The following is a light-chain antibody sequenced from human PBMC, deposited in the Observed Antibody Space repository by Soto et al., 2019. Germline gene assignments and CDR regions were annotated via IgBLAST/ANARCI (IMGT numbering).Light chain of an antibody. CDR1: SSDVGGHNY. V-gene: IGLV2-14*03. J-gene: IGLJ1*01. Sequence: QSALTQPASVSGSPGQSITISCTGTSSDVGGHNYVSWYQHHPGKAPKLMIYDVSNRPSGVSNRFSGSKSGNTASLIISGLQAEDEADYYCSSYTSSSTLSTYVFGTGTKLTVL. CDR3: SSYTSSSTLSTYV. CDR2: DVS.